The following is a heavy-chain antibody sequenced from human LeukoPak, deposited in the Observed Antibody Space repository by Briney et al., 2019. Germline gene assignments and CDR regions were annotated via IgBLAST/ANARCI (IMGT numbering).Heavy chain of an antibody. Sequence: PSETLSLTCAVYGGSFSGYYWSWIRQPPGKGLEWIGEINHSGSTNYNPSLKSRVTISVDTSKNQFSLKLSSVTAADTAVYYCARGSHIVVVTATTGPYYFDYWGQGTLVTVSS. D-gene: IGHD2-21*02. V-gene: IGHV4-34*01. CDR3: ARGSHIVVVTATTGPYYFDY. CDR2: INHSGST. J-gene: IGHJ4*02. CDR1: GGSFSGYY.